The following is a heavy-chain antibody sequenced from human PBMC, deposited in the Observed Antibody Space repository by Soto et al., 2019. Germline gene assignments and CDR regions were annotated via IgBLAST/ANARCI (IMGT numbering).Heavy chain of an antibody. J-gene: IGHJ5*02. V-gene: IGHV3-30*18. CDR2: ISYDGSNK. Sequence: QVQLVESGGGVVQPGRSLRLSCAASGFTFSSYGMHWVRQAPGKGLEWVAVISYDGSNKYYADSLKGRFTISRDNSKNTLYLQMNSLRAEDTDVYYCAKDLYPLLRSTSPNWFDPLGQGTLVTVSS. CDR3: AKDLYPLLRSTSPNWFDP. CDR1: GFTFSSYG. D-gene: IGHD2-2*01.